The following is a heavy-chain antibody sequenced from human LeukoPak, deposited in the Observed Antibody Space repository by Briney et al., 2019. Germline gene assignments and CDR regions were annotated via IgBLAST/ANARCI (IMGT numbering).Heavy chain of an antibody. J-gene: IGHJ4*02. CDR1: GFTFSSYA. D-gene: IGHD6-19*01. Sequence: PGGSLRLSCAASGFTFSSYAVSWVRQAPGKGLEWVSAFSAGGGSTSYADSVKGRFTISRDNSKNTLYLQMNSLRAEDTAVYHCAKDRPGSGWAHDYRGQGTLVTVSS. V-gene: IGHV3-23*01. CDR3: AKDRPGSGWAHDY. CDR2: FSAGGGST.